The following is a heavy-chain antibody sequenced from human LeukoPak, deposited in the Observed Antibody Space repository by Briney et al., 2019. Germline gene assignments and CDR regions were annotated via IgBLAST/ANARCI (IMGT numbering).Heavy chain of an antibody. CDR3: ARAYYDFWSGYQFDY. CDR2: INHSGST. D-gene: IGHD3-3*01. Sequence: PSETLSLTCAVYGGSFSGYYWSWIRQPPGKGLEWIGEINHSGSTNYKPSLKSRVTISVDTSKNQFSLKLSSVTAADTAVYYCARAYYDFWSGYQFDYWGQGTLVTVSS. CDR1: GGSFSGYY. J-gene: IGHJ4*02. V-gene: IGHV4-34*01.